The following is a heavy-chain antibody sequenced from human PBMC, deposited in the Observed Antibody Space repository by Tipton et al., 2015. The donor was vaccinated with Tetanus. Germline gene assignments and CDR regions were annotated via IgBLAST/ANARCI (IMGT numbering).Heavy chain of an antibody. V-gene: IGHV4-39*01. Sequence: LRLSCSVSGSSMSSSSYYWDWIRQPPGKGLEWIGSIYYSGSSYYNPSLESRVTISLDTSKNRISLKLTSVTAADAAVYYCARPSTTVTPRAFDVWGQGTMVTVSS. CDR2: IYYSGSS. J-gene: IGHJ3*01. CDR1: GSSMSSSSYY. D-gene: IGHD4-17*01. CDR3: ARPSTTVTPRAFDV.